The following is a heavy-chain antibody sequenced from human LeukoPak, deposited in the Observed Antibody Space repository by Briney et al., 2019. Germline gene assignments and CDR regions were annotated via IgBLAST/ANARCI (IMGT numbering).Heavy chain of an antibody. CDR3: ASLELRPGSPYYYYGMDV. Sequence: ASVKVSCKASGYTFTSYAMHWVRQAPGQRLEWMGWINAGNGNTKYSQKFQGRVTITRDTSASTAYMELSSLRSGDTAVYYCASLELRPGSPYYYYGMDVWGKGTTVTVSS. V-gene: IGHV1-3*01. D-gene: IGHD1-7*01. J-gene: IGHJ6*04. CDR2: INAGNGNT. CDR1: GYTFTSYA.